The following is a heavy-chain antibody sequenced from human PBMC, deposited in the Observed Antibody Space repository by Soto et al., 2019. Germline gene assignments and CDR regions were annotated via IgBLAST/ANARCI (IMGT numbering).Heavy chain of an antibody. D-gene: IGHD6-6*01. CDR3: ARDSRGGAARRPTFYY. V-gene: IGHV3-48*03. CDR1: GFTFSSFE. Sequence: EVQLAESGGGLAQPGGSLRLSCVGSGFTFSSFEMNWVRQTPGKGLEWLSYIGRSGETIYYADSVKGRFTISRDNSKSSLFLQMNGLRDEDTGIYYCARDSRGGAARRPTFYYWGRGTLVTDSS. CDR2: IGRSGETI. J-gene: IGHJ4*02.